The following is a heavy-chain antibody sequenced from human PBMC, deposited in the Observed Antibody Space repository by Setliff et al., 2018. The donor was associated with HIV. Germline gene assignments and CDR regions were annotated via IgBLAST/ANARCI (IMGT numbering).Heavy chain of an antibody. CDR1: GGSISSTY. V-gene: IGHV4-59*01. CDR2: FYYSGST. J-gene: IGHJ6*03. Sequence: SETLSLTCTVSGGSISSTYWSWIRQPPGKGLEWIGYFYYSGSTNYNPSLKSRVTISVDTSKNQFYLKLSSVTAADTAVYYCARGGGFLEWLSPMDVWGRGTTVTVSS. D-gene: IGHD3-3*01. CDR3: ARGGGFLEWLSPMDV.